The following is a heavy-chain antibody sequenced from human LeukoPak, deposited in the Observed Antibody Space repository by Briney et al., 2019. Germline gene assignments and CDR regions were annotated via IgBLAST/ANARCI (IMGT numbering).Heavy chain of an antibody. V-gene: IGHV3-21*01. D-gene: IGHD3-16*02. Sequence: GGSLRLSCAASGFTFGSFDMHWVRQAPGKGLGWVSSISSAASYIYYADSVKGRFTISRDNAKDSLYLQMSSLRVEDTAVYYCASLVMITFGEILVPVWGQGTLVTVSS. CDR2: ISSAASYI. J-gene: IGHJ4*02. CDR3: ASLVMITFGEILVPV. CDR1: GFTFGSFD.